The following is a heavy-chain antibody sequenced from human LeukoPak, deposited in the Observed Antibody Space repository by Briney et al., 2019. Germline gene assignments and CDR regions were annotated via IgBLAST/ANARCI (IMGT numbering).Heavy chain of an antibody. J-gene: IGHJ4*02. D-gene: IGHD3-22*01. Sequence: ASVKVSCKASVCTFSSYAISWVRQAPGQGREWMGGIIPIFGTANYAQKFQGRVTITTDESTSTAYMELSSLRSEDTAVYYCARAGSYYDSSGYYSLFDYWGQGTLVTVSS. CDR1: VCTFSSYA. CDR3: ARAGSYYDSSGYYSLFDY. CDR2: IIPIFGTA. V-gene: IGHV1-69*05.